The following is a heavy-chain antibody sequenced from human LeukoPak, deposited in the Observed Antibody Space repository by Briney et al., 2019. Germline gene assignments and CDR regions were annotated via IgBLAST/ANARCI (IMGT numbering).Heavy chain of an antibody. CDR3: AKAIGDYYDSSGDY. CDR1: GFIFDTYG. D-gene: IGHD3-22*01. CDR2: IWNDGIKK. V-gene: IGHV3-30*02. J-gene: IGHJ4*02. Sequence: PGGSLRLSCAASGFIFDTYGMHWVRQAPGKGLEWVAVIWNDGIKKYYADSVKGRFTISRDNSKNTLYLQMNSLRAEDTAVYYCAKAIGDYYDSSGDYWGQGTLVTVSS.